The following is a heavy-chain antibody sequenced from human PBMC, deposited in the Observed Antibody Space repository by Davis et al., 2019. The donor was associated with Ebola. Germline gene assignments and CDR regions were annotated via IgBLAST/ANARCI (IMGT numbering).Heavy chain of an antibody. Sequence: GESLKISCAASGFTFGDYAMHWVRQAPGQGLEWVSLISGDSGSTYYGDSVKGRFTISRDNSKKSLYLQMNSLRSEDSGVYYCARGILGEAAVVWDYWGQGTLVTVSS. V-gene: IGHV3-43*02. D-gene: IGHD6-13*01. CDR2: ISGDSGST. J-gene: IGHJ4*02. CDR1: GFTFGDYA. CDR3: ARGILGEAAVVWDY.